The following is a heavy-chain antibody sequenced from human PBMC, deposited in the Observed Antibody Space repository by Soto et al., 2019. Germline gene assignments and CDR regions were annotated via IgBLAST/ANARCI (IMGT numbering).Heavy chain of an antibody. J-gene: IGHJ4*01. CDR1: GYTFKNYG. CDR3: ARVGGTMVRGELDY. D-gene: IGHD3-10*01. V-gene: IGHV1-18*01. CDR2: ISVFNGNT. Sequence: QVLLVQSGPEVKKPGASVKVSCKASGYTFKNYGISWVRQAPGQGLEWMGWISVFNGNTFFAHKLQGRITMTRNTYKNTAYMELGSLRADDTAVYYCARVGGTMVRGELDYWGHGTLVTVSS.